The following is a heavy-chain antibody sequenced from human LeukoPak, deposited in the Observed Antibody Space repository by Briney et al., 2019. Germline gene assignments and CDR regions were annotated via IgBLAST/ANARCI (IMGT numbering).Heavy chain of an antibody. V-gene: IGHV1-2*02. J-gene: IGHJ3*02. CDR3: ARGGHYDSSALSDAFDI. D-gene: IGHD3-22*01. CDR2: INPNSGGT. Sequence: ASVKVSCKASGYTFTGYYMHWVRQAPGQGLEWMGWINPNSGGTNYAQKFQGRVTMTRDTSISTAYMELSRLRSDDTAVYYCARGGHYDSSALSDAFDIWGQGTMATVSS. CDR1: GYTFTGYY.